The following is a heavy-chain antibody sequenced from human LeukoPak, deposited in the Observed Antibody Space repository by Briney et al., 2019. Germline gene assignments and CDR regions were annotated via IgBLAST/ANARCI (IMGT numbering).Heavy chain of an antibody. V-gene: IGHV3-53*01. CDR2: MYTGGST. CDR1: GFTVSSSY. J-gene: IGHJ4*02. CDR3: ARDANKKNYFDC. Sequence: QPGGSLRLSCAASGFTVSSSYMNWVRQAPGKGLEWVSVMYTGGSTYYADSVKGRFTISRDNSKNTLYLQMNSLRAEDTAVYYCARDANKKNYFDCWGQGTLVTVSS. D-gene: IGHD2/OR15-2a*01.